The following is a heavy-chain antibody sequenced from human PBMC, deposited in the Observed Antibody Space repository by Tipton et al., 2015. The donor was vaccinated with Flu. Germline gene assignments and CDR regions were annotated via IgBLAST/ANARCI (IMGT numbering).Heavy chain of an antibody. CDR3: AKVIPELVAGLDR. CDR2: FSVSGGAT. D-gene: IGHD6-19*01. Sequence: SLRLSCAVSGFTLTRYGVSWVRQAPGKGLEWISGFSVSGGATFFADSVKGRFTISRDYYKNTLYLQMNSLRPDDTAVYYCAKVIPELVAGLDRWGQGTLVTVSS. V-gene: IGHV3-23*01. CDR1: GFTLTRYG. J-gene: IGHJ5*02.